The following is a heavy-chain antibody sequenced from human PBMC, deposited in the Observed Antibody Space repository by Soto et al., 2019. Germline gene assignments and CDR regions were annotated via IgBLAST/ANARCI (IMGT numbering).Heavy chain of an antibody. Sequence: GGSLRLSCTASGFAFSQYGMSWVRQAPGKGLEWVSSIRSFDYRTNYADSVKGRFTISRDDSKSTLSLQMNSLRAEDTAVYYCAKDVESGWYEAFDYWGPGTLVTVS. V-gene: IGHV3-23*01. D-gene: IGHD6-19*01. CDR1: GFAFSQYG. CDR3: AKDVESGWYEAFDY. CDR2: IRSFDYRT. J-gene: IGHJ4*02.